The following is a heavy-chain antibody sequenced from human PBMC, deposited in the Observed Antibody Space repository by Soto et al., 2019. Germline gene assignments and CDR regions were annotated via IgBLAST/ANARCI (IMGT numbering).Heavy chain of an antibody. CDR3: AKATATGGGAFDI. CDR1: GFICSSYD. D-gene: IGHD2-8*02. V-gene: IGHV3-23*01. Sequence: GSLRLSCAASGFICSSYDMSWVRQAPGKGLEWVSTILVDGRTFYVDSVKGRFTISRDSSQNTVYLQMNSLTAGDTALYYCAKATATGGGAFDICGQGTLVTVSS. CDR2: ILVDGRT. J-gene: IGHJ3*02.